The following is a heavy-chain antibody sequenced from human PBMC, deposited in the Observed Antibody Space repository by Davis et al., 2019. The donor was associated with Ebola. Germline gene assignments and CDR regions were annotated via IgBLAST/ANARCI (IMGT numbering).Heavy chain of an antibody. D-gene: IGHD3-9*01. CDR2: INSDGSST. V-gene: IGHV3-74*01. Sequence: PGGSLRLSCAASGFTFSSYWMHWVRQAPGKGLVWVSRINSDGSSTSYADSVKGRFTISRDNAKNTLYLQMNSLRAEDTAVYYCARSLDILTGPLSTGFDYWGQGTLVTVSS. CDR3: ARSLDILTGPLSTGFDY. CDR1: GFTFSSYW. J-gene: IGHJ4*02.